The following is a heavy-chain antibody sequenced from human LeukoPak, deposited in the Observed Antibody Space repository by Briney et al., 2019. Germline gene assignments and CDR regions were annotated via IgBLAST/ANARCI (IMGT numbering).Heavy chain of an antibody. D-gene: IGHD2-2*01. CDR1: GYTFTGYY. J-gene: IGHJ5*02. Sequence: GASVKVSCKASGYTFTGYYMHWVRQAPGQGLEWMGWINPNSGGTNYAQKFQGRVTMTRDTSISTAYMELSRLRSDDTAVYYCATGFVSGVNCSSTSCPNWFDPWGQGTLVTVSS. CDR3: ATGFVSGVNCSSTSCPNWFDP. CDR2: INPNSGGT. V-gene: IGHV1-2*02.